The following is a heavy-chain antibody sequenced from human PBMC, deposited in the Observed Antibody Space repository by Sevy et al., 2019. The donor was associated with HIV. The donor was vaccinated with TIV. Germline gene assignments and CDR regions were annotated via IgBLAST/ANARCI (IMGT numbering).Heavy chain of an antibody. Sequence: GGSLRLSCAASGFTFSNYAMSWVRQAPGKGLEWVSAISGSVGSTYYADSVKGRFTISRDNSKNTLYLQMNSLRAEDTAVYYCAKAPTGYYGSGRGWYYFDYWGQGTLVTVSS. CDR2: ISGSVGST. CDR1: GFTFSNYA. CDR3: AKAPTGYYGSGRGWYYFDY. V-gene: IGHV3-23*01. D-gene: IGHD3-10*01. J-gene: IGHJ4*02.